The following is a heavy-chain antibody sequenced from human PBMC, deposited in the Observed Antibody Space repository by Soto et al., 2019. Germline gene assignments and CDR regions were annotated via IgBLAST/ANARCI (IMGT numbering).Heavy chain of an antibody. CDR3: VRDSHNWLVDAFDI. D-gene: IGHD1-1*01. J-gene: IGHJ6*02. V-gene: IGHV1-18*01. CDR1: GYTFTSYG. CDR2: ISAYNGNT. Sequence: ASVKVSCKASGYTFTSYGISWVRQAPGQGLEWMGWISAYNGNTNYAQKLQGRVTMTTDTSTSTAYMELRSLRSDDTAVYYCVRDSHNWLVDAFDIRAQRTTVTGSS.